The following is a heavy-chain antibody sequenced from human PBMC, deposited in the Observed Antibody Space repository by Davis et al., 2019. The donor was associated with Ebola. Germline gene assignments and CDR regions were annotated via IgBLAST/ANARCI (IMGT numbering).Heavy chain of an antibody. CDR3: ARPQYDYGDYFNYYYGMDV. V-gene: IGHV3-9*01. J-gene: IGHJ6*04. CDR2: ISWNSGSI. CDR1: GFTFDDYA. Sequence: SLKISCAASGFTFDDYAMHWVRQAPGKGLEWVSGISWNSGSIGYADSVKGRFTISRDNAKNSLYLQMNSLRAEDTAVYYCARPQYDYGDYFNYYYGMDVWGKGTTVTVSS. D-gene: IGHD4-17*01.